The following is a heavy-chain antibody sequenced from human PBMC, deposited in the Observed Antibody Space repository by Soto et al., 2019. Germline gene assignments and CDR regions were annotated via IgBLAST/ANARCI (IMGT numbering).Heavy chain of an antibody. CDR1: GFSLITTGSG. V-gene: IGHV2-5*02. D-gene: IGHD4-17*01. CDR2: IYWDDDK. CDR3: VHLTSAVTTFRMHV. J-gene: IGHJ6*02. Sequence: QITLEESGPTLVEPTQTLTLTCTFSGFSLITTGSGVAWIRQPPGKALEWLALIYWDDDKRYSPSLKSRLTITKDTSKNQLVLTMTTMDPVDTRPYICVHLTSAVTTFRMHVWGQGIAVTVSS.